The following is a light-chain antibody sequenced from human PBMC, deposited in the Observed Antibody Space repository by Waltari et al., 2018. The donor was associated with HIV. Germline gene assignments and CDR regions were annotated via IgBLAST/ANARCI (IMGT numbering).Light chain of an antibody. CDR1: SSNIGRNT. Sequence: QSELSQPPSASGTPGQRVALSCSGSSSNIGRNTVNWYQQLPGTAPKLLIYSNNQRPSGGPDRFSGAKSGTSASLAITGLQSEDEADYYCALWDDSLNGVLFGGGTKLTVL. V-gene: IGLV1-44*01. CDR3: ALWDDSLNGVL. J-gene: IGLJ2*01. CDR2: SNN.